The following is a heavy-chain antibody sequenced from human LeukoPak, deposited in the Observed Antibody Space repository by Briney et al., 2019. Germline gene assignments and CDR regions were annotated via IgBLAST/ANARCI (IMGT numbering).Heavy chain of an antibody. D-gene: IGHD3-16*01. V-gene: IGHV4-59*01. J-gene: IGHJ4*02. CDR2: IYYSGST. CDR3: ASDRSLGIIDY. CDR1: GGSISPYY. Sequence: PSETLSLTCTVSGGSISPYYCRWIRQPPGKGLEWIGYIYYSGSTNYNPSLKSRVTISVDASKNHFSLKLSSVTAADAAVYYCASDRSLGIIDYCGQGALVTVSS.